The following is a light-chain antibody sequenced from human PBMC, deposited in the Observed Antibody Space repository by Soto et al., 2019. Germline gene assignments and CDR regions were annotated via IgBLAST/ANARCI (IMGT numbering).Light chain of an antibody. Sequence: ERVMTQSPATVSVSPGEGATLSCRASQSVNSNLAWYQQKPGQAPRLLIYGASTRATGISARFSGSGSGTEFTLTISSLQSEDFAVYYCQQYNNWPLTFGGGTKVEIK. CDR1: QSVNSN. CDR2: GAS. J-gene: IGKJ4*01. V-gene: IGKV3-15*01. CDR3: QQYNNWPLT.